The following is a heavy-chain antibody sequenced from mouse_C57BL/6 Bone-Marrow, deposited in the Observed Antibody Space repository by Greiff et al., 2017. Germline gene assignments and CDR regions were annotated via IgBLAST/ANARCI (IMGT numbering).Heavy chain of an antibody. D-gene: IGHD1-1*02. J-gene: IGHJ4*01. V-gene: IGHV2-2*01. CDR2: IWSGGST. Sequence: VMLVESGPGLVQPSQSLSITCTVSGFSLTSYGVHWVRQSPGKGLEWLGVIWSGGSTDYNAAFISRLSISKDNSKSQVFFKMNSLQADDTAIYXCARKEYGGYAMDYWGQGTSVTVSS. CDR1: GFSLTSYG. CDR3: ARKEYGGYAMDY.